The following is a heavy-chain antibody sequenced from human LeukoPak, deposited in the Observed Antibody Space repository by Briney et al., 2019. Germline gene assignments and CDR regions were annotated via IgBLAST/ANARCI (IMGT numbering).Heavy chain of an antibody. CDR1: GFTLGSYV. Sequence: GGSLRLSCAASGFTLGSYVMHWVRQAPGKGLECVAVISSDGSNKYYADSVKGRFTVSRDNSKNTLYLQMNSLRPEDTAVYYCARDLPTVVIFGAFDSWGQGTLVTVSS. J-gene: IGHJ4*02. CDR3: ARDLPTVVIFGAFDS. V-gene: IGHV3-30*04. CDR2: ISSDGSNK. D-gene: IGHD3-3*01.